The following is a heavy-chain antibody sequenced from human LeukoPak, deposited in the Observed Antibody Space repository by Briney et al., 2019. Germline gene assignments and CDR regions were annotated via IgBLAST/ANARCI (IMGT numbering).Heavy chain of an antibody. CDR1: GFSFTTYW. V-gene: IGHV3-7*01. D-gene: IGHD3-10*01. CDR2: INQDGTEK. J-gene: IGHJ4*02. CDR3: AKLAKYFYGSETYYFFEH. Sequence: GGSLRLSCAASGFSFTTYWMSWVRQTPGKGLEWVANINQDGTEKYYVDSVKGRFTISRDNAKSSLYLQMNSLRVEDTAVYYCAKLAKYFYGSETYYFFEHWGQGTPVTASS.